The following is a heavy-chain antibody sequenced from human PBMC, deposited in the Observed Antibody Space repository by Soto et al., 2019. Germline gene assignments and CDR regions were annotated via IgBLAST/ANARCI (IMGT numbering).Heavy chain of an antibody. V-gene: IGHV4-59*01. CDR3: ARRDCSGGSCPVSAFDI. CDR1: GGSISSYY. CDR2: IYYSGST. D-gene: IGHD2-15*01. J-gene: IGHJ3*02. Sequence: SETLSLTCTVSGGSISSYYWSWIRQPPGKGLEWIGYIYYSGSTNYNPSLKSRVTISVDTSKNQFSLKLSSVTAADTAVYYCARRDCSGGSCPVSAFDIWGQGTMVTVSS.